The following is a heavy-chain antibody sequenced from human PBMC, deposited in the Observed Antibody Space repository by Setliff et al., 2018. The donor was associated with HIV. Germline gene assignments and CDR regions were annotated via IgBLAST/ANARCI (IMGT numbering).Heavy chain of an antibody. D-gene: IGHD3-22*01. CDR1: GYTFTSHA. V-gene: IGHV1-3*01. Sequence: ASVKVSCKASGYTFTSHAMHWVRQAPGQRLEWMGWINAGNGNAKYSQKFQGRVTITRDTSASTAYMELSSLRSEDTAVYYCARVPRWYYYDSSGYPDYWGQGTLVTVSS. J-gene: IGHJ4*02. CDR3: ARVPRWYYYDSSGYPDY. CDR2: INAGNGNA.